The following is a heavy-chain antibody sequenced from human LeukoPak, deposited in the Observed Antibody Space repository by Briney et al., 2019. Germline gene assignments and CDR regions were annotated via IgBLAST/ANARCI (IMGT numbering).Heavy chain of an antibody. CDR3: ARSQRYYYDSSGYPFDY. CDR2: INHSGST. D-gene: IGHD3-22*01. Sequence: SETLSLTCAVYGGSFSGYYWSRIRQPPGKGLEWIGEINHSGSTNYNPSLKSRVTISVDTSKNQFSLKLSSVTAADTAVYYCARSQRYYYDSSGYPFDYWGQGTLVTVSS. CDR1: GGSFSGYY. J-gene: IGHJ4*02. V-gene: IGHV4-34*01.